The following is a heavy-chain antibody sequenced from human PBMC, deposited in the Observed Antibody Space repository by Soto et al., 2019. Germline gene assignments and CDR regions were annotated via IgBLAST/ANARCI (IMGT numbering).Heavy chain of an antibody. CDR2: ISYDGSIK. J-gene: IGHJ4*02. V-gene: IGHV3-30-3*01. D-gene: IGHD3-10*01. Sequence: QVQLVESGGGVVQPGRSLRLSCAASGFTFSSHSIQRVRQAPGKGLEWVAVISYDGSIKYYADSVKGRFTISRDNSKNTAYLQMNSLRAEDTAVFYCAREWSTSGDLDYCCQGTLVIVSS. CDR3: AREWSTSGDLDY. CDR1: GFTFSSHS.